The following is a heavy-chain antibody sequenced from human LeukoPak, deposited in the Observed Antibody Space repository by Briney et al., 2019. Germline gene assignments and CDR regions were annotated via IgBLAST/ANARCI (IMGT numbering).Heavy chain of an antibody. V-gene: IGHV1-2*02. CDR3: ARVHSESTSNSSSWFDAFDI. CDR1: GYTFTGYY. J-gene: IGHJ3*02. D-gene: IGHD6-13*01. CDR2: INPNSGGT. Sequence: GASVKVSCKASGYTFTGYYMHWVRQAPGQGLEWMGWINPNSGGTNYAQKFQGRVTMTRDTSISTAYMELSRLRSDDTAVYYCARVHSESTSNSSSWFDAFDIWGQGTMVTVSS.